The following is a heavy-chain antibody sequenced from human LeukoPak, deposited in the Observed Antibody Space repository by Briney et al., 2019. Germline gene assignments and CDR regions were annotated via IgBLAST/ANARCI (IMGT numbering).Heavy chain of an antibody. Sequence: KPSETLSLTCTVSGGSISSSAHYWGWIRQPPGKGLEWIVSLHYSGSTYNNPSLKSRITISADTSNNQFSLKLSSVAAADTAVYYCARHRYGYNWPLDYLGQGTLVTVSS. D-gene: IGHD5-24*01. CDR3: ARHRYGYNWPLDY. J-gene: IGHJ4*02. V-gene: IGHV4-39*01. CDR2: LHYSGST. CDR1: GGSISSSAHY.